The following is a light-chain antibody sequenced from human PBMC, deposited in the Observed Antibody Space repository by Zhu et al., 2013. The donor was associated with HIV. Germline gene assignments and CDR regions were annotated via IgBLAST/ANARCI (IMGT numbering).Light chain of an antibody. V-gene: IGKV3-15*01. Sequence: EVVMTQPPATLSVSPGERATLTCRASQGIANNLAWYQQRPGQAPRLLIYDASIRATGTPARFSGNGSATEFSLTISSLQSEDFAVYYCQQYNSWPPAFGPGTTVDIK. CDR2: DAS. CDR1: QGIANN. CDR3: QQYNSWPPA. J-gene: IGKJ3*01.